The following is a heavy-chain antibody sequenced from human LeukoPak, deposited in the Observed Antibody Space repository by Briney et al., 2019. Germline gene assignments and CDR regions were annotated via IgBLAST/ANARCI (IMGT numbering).Heavy chain of an antibody. J-gene: IGHJ4*02. D-gene: IGHD3-10*01. V-gene: IGHV3-9*01. CDR1: GFTFDDYA. CDR3: AKDGYYYGSGSYFDY. CDR2: ISWNSGSI. Sequence: PGGSLRLSCAASGFTFDDYAMHWVRQAPGKGLEWVSGISWNSGSIGYADSVKGRFTISRDNAKNSLYLQMNSLRAEDTALYYCAKDGYYYGSGSYFDYWGQGTLVTASS.